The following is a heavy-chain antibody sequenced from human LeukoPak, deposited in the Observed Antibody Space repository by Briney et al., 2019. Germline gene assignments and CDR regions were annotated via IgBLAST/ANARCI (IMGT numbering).Heavy chain of an antibody. J-gene: IGHJ5*02. Sequence: GGSLRLSCAASGFTFRNYAIYWVRQAPGKGLEWVAVISYDGSNKYYADSVKGRFTISRDNSKNTLDLQMNSLRAEDTAVYYCARDKGSYGQGTPDPWGQGTLVTVSS. CDR2: ISYDGSNK. CDR3: ARDKGSYGQGTPDP. CDR1: GFTFRNYA. V-gene: IGHV3-30*04. D-gene: IGHD5-18*01.